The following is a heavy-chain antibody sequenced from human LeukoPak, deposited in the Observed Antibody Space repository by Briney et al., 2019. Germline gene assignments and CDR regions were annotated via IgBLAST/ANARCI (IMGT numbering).Heavy chain of an antibody. CDR2: ISSSGSTI. J-gene: IGHJ4*02. Sequence: PGGSLRLSCAASGFTFSSYEMNWVRQAPGKGLEWVSYISSSGSTIYYADSVKGRFTISRDNSKNTLYLQMNSLRADDTAVYYCATWSYSSGVDYWGQGTLVTVSS. CDR1: GFTFSSYE. CDR3: ATWSYSSGVDY. D-gene: IGHD6-19*01. V-gene: IGHV3-48*03.